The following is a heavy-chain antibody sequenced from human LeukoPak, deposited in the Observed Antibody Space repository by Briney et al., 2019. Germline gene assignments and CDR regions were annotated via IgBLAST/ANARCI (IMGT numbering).Heavy chain of an antibody. CDR1: GGSISSYC. Sequence: PSETLSLTCTVSGGSISSYCWSWIRQPPGKGLEWIGYIYYSGSTNYNPSLKSRVTISVDTSKNQFSLKLSSVTAADTAVYYCAREETPYYFDYWGQGTLVTVSS. CDR2: IYYSGST. J-gene: IGHJ4*02. CDR3: AREETPYYFDY. V-gene: IGHV4-59*01.